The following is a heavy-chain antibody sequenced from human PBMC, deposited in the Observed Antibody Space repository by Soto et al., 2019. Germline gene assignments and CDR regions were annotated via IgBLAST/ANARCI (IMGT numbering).Heavy chain of an antibody. Sequence: GGSLRLSCAASGFTFSSYAMSWVRQAPGKGLEWVSAISGSGGSTYYADSVKGRFTISRDNSKNTLYLQMNSLRAEDTAVYYCAKDNWGNYYGSGSYYNSWSLQPNYYYYYGMDVWGQGTTVTVSS. V-gene: IGHV3-23*01. J-gene: IGHJ6*02. CDR1: GFTFSSYA. CDR2: ISGSGGST. CDR3: AKDNWGNYYGSGSYYNSWSLQPNYYYYYGMDV. D-gene: IGHD3-10*01.